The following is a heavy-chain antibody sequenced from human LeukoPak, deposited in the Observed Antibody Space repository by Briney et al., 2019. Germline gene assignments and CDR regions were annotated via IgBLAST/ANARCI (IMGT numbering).Heavy chain of an antibody. V-gene: IGHV4-30-2*01. D-gene: IGHD5-12*01. J-gene: IGHJ4*02. CDR1: GGSISSGGYS. CDR2: IYHSGST. Sequence: PSQTLSLTCAVSGGSISSGGYSWSWIRQPPGKGLEWIGYIYHSGSTYYNPSLKSRVTISVDRSKNQFSLKLSSVTAADTAVYYCARVNIVATITGCFDYWGQGTLVTVSP. CDR3: ARVNIVATITGCFDY.